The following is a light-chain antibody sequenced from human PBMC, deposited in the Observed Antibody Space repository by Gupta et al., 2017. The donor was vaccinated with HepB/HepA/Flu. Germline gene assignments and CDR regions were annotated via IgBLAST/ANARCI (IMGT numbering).Light chain of an antibody. CDR2: GAS. CDR1: QRISSSY. Sequence: DIVLTQSPGTLSLSPGERATLSYRASQRISSSYLAWYQQKPGQAPRLLIYGASSRATGIPARFSGSGSGTDFTLTISRLEPEDFAVYYCQQYGSSPPRTFGEGTKVEIK. J-gene: IGKJ4*01. CDR3: QQYGSSPPRT. V-gene: IGKV3-20*01.